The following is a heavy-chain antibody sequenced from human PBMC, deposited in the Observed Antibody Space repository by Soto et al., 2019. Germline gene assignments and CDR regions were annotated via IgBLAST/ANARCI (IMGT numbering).Heavy chain of an antibody. Sequence: PSETLSLTCTVSGGSISSYYWSWIRQPAGKGLEWIGRIYTGGSTNYNPSLRSRVTMSVDTSKNQFSLKLSSVTAADTAVYYCTSLDPCRPDYYGMDVWGQGTTVTVSS. J-gene: IGHJ6*02. CDR2: IYTGGST. CDR3: TSLDPCRPDYYGMDV. V-gene: IGHV4-4*07. CDR1: GGSISSYY. D-gene: IGHD1-1*01.